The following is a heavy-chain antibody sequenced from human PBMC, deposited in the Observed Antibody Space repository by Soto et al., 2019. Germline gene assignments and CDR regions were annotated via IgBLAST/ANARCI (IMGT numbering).Heavy chain of an antibody. CDR2: IQSGGPT. Sequence: EVHLVESGGGLVQPGGSLRLSCAASGFTVSSKYMSWVRQAPGKGLEWVSLIQSGGPTYYADSVKGRFTISRDTSENTLHLQMDSLRAEDTAVYYCARDDVLCYGGRCYGVPLDVWGKGNTVTVSS. D-gene: IGHD2-15*01. V-gene: IGHV3-66*01. CDR3: ARDDVLCYGGRCYGVPLDV. CDR1: GFTVSSKY. J-gene: IGHJ6*04.